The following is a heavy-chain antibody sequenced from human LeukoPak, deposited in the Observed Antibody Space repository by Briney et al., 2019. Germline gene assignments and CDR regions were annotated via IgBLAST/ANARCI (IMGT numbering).Heavy chain of an antibody. J-gene: IGHJ4*02. CDR3: ARASHGYSSSSHLGY. CDR2: IYYSGST. Sequence: SETLSLTCTVSGGSISSGGYYWSWIRQHPGKGLEWIGYIYYSGSTYYNLSLKSRVTISVDTSKNQFSLKLSSVTAADAAVYYCARASHGYSSSSHLGYWGKGTLVTVSS. D-gene: IGHD6-6*01. V-gene: IGHV4-31*03. CDR1: GGSISSGGYY.